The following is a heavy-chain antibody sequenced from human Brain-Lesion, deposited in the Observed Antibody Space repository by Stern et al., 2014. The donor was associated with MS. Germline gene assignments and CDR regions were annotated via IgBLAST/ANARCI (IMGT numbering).Heavy chain of an antibody. Sequence: VQLVQSGGGVVQPGRSLRLSCAASGFSFEDHGMHWVRQAPGKGLEWVAGITWNSGTIAYADSGKGRFTISRDDAKNSLYLHMNGLRAEDTALYYCAKDKMDCFGSGTFGSFDHWGQGTLVTVSS. CDR3: AKDKMDCFGSGTFGSFDH. CDR2: ITWNSGTI. J-gene: IGHJ4*02. D-gene: IGHD3-10*01. V-gene: IGHV3-9*01. CDR1: GFSFEDHG.